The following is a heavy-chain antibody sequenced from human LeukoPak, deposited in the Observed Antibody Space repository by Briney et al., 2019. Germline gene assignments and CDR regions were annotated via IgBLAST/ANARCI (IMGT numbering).Heavy chain of an antibody. V-gene: IGHV1-69*06. Sequence: SVKVSCETSGGTFSTAAISWFRQAPGQGLEWMARIIPMFTTPDYAYKFLDRVTITADKSTSTAYMELTTLTSDDTAVYFCAYSVSAAINNFFDPWGQGTLVTVSS. J-gene: IGHJ5*02. CDR3: AYSVSAAINNFFDP. D-gene: IGHD2-2*02. CDR2: IIPMFTTP. CDR1: GGTFSTAA.